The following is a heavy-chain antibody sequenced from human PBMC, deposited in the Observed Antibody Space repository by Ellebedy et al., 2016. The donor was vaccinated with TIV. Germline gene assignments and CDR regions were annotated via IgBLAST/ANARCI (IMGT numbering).Heavy chain of an antibody. Sequence: PGGSLRLSCAASGLTVSNNYMRWIRQAPGKGLEWVALIYSGGDTYYSDFVKGRFTISRDNSKNTLYLQLNSLRPEDTAVYYCAKDREGDYCSGNSCYFDYWGQGTLVTVSS. CDR3: AKDREGDYCSGNSCYFDY. V-gene: IGHV3-53*01. D-gene: IGHD2-15*01. CDR2: IYSGGDT. J-gene: IGHJ4*02. CDR1: GLTVSNNY.